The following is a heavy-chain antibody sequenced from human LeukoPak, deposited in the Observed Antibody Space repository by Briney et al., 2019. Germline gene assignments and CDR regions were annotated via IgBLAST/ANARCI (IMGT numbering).Heavy chain of an antibody. CDR1: GGTFSSYA. CDR2: IIPILGIA. V-gene: IGHV1-69*04. D-gene: IGHD5/OR15-5a*01. J-gene: IGHJ3*02. Sequence: ASVKVSCKASGGTFSSYAISWVRQAPGQGLEWMGRIIPILGIANYAQKFQGRVTITADESTSTAYMELSSLRSEDTAVYYCARAVYDSAFDIWGQGTMATVSS. CDR3: ARAVYDSAFDI.